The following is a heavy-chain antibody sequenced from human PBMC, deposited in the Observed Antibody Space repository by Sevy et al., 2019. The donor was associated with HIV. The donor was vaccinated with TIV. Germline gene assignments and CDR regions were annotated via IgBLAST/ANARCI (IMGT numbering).Heavy chain of an antibody. J-gene: IGHJ6*02. CDR3: ATLDFWSDYPLYGMDV. V-gene: IGHV1-24*01. CDR1: GYTLSKSS. Sequence: ASVKVSCMVSGYTLSKSSMHWVRQAPGKGPEWMGGFDPEDGETIYAQKFQGRVTMTEDTSTDTAYMELSSLRSEDTAVYYCATLDFWSDYPLYGMDVWGQGTTVTVSS. CDR2: FDPEDGET. D-gene: IGHD3-3*01.